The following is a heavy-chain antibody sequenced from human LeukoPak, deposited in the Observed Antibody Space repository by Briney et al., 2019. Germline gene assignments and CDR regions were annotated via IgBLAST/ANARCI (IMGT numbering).Heavy chain of an antibody. Sequence: PGESLKLSCKGSGYRFSSYWIGWVRQMPGKGLEWMGIIYPGDSDTRYSPSFQGQVTISADKSISTAYLQWSSLKASDTAMYYCARPRTHDSSAYYHYWGQGTLVTVSS. CDR1: GYRFSSYW. V-gene: IGHV5-51*01. CDR2: IYPGDSDT. D-gene: IGHD3-22*01. CDR3: ARPRTHDSSAYYHY. J-gene: IGHJ4*02.